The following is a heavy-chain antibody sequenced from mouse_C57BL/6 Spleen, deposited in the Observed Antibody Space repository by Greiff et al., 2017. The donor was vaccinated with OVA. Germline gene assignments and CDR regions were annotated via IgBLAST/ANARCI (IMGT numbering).Heavy chain of an antibody. J-gene: IGHJ4*01. D-gene: IGHD1-1*01. Sequence: VQVVESGAELAKPGASVKLSCKASSYTFTSYWMHWVKQRPGQGLEWIGYINPSSGYTKYNQKFKDKATLTADKSSSTAYMQLSSLTYEDSAVYYCASTVVASYYAMDYWGQGTSVTVSS. CDR2: INPSSGYT. V-gene: IGHV1-7*01. CDR1: SYTFTSYW. CDR3: ASTVVASYYAMDY.